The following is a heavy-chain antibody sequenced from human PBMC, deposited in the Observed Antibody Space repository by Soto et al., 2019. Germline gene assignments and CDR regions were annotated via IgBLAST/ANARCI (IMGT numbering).Heavy chain of an antibody. CDR1: GGSVRSGNHF. Sequence: SETLSLTCSVSGGSVRSGNHFWNWIRQPPGRELEWLGYMYYTGVTNYNPSLKSRVSMSVDTSKDQFSLNLTSLTAADTAVYYCARGGEPLGYYGLDVWGQGTTVTVSS. J-gene: IGHJ6*02. CDR3: ARGGEPLGYYGLDV. V-gene: IGHV4-61*01. CDR2: MYYTGVT.